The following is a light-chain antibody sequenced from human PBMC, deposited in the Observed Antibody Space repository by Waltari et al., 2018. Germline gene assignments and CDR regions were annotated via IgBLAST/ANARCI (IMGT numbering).Light chain of an antibody. Sequence: DIQMTQSPSSLAASVGDRVTITCQARQDIPIYLNWYQQKPGKAPKLLIYDTSKLETGVPSRFSGSGSGTHFTFTISSLQPEDIATYYCQVSFHFPLTFGGGTKLEIK. CDR3: QVSFHFPLT. J-gene: IGKJ4*01. V-gene: IGKV1-33*01. CDR2: DTS. CDR1: QDIPIY.